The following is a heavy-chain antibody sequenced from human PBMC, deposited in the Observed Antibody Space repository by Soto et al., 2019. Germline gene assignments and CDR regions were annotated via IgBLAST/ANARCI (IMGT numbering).Heavy chain of an antibody. J-gene: IGHJ6*02. CDR1: GGSISSGGYY. CDR2: IYYSGST. CDR3: ARGGDYDILTAAGMDV. Sequence: PSETLSLTCTVSGGSISSGGYYWIWIRQHPGKGLEWIGYIYYSGSTYYNPSLKSRVTISVDTSKNQFSLKLSSVTAADTAVYYCARGGDYDILTAAGMDVWGQGTTVTVSS. V-gene: IGHV4-31*03. D-gene: IGHD3-9*01.